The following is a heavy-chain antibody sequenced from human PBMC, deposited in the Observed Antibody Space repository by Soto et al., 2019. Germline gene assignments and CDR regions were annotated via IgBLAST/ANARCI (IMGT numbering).Heavy chain of an antibody. CDR2: INIGSGTT. V-gene: IGHV1-3*04. CDR3: ARYYYARAHYDDHFDY. Sequence: QVQLVQSGAEVRKPGASVKVSCETSGYSFSDYAIHWVRQAPGQGLEWMGWINIGSGTTKYSQRFQGTLTITTDTSASAAYMEMRSLRSEDTATYYCARYYYARAHYDDHFDYWCQGTLVTVSS. J-gene: IGHJ4*02. CDR1: GYSFSDYA. D-gene: IGHD3-10*02.